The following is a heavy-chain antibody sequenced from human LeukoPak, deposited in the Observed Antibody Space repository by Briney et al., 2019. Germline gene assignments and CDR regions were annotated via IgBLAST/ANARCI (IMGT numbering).Heavy chain of an antibody. V-gene: IGHV4-34*01. CDR1: SGSFSGYS. Sequence: SETLSLTCAVYSGSFSGYSWSWIRQPPGKGLEWIGEINHSGSTNYNPSLKSRVTISVDTSKNQFSLKLSSVTAADTAVYYCARERIGTLDYWGQGTLVTVSS. D-gene: IGHD2-15*01. CDR3: ARERIGTLDY. J-gene: IGHJ4*02. CDR2: INHSGST.